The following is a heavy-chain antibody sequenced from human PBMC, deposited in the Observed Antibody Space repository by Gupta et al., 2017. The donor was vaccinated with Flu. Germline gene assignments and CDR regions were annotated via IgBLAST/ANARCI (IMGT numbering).Heavy chain of an antibody. CDR3: ARAISSSWYGSFDY. CDR2: IYYSGST. J-gene: IGHJ4*02. D-gene: IGHD6-13*01. Sequence: RQPPGKGLEWIGSIYYSGSTYYNPSLKSRVTISVDTSKNQFSLKLSSVTAADTAVYYCARAISSSWYGSFDYWGQGTLVTVSS. V-gene: IGHV4-39*01.